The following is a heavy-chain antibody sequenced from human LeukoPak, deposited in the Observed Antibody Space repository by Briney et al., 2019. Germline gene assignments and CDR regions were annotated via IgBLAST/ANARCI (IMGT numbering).Heavy chain of an antibody. Sequence: SETLSLTCAVYGGSFSGYYWSWIRQPPGKGLEWIGEINHSGSTNYNPSLKSRVTISVDTSKNQFSLKLSSVTAADTAVYYCARGLSSRLHWRFDYWGQGTLVTVSS. CDR2: INHSGST. CDR1: GGSFSGYY. J-gene: IGHJ4*02. CDR3: ARGLSSRLHWRFDY. V-gene: IGHV4-34*01. D-gene: IGHD2/OR15-2a*01.